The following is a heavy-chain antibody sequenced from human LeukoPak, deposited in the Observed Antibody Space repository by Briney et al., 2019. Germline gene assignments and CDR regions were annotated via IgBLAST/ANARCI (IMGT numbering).Heavy chain of an antibody. D-gene: IGHD5-12*01. J-gene: IGHJ6*02. CDR1: GFIFSDYY. CDR2: ISNSGSTI. Sequence: GGSLRLSCAASGFIFSDYYMSWIRQAPGKGLEWVSYISNSGSTIYYADSVKGRFTISRDNAKNSLYLQMNSLRAEDTAVYYCARDIIDSGYYYYYYGMDVWGQGTTVTVSS. V-gene: IGHV3-11*01. CDR3: ARDIIDSGYYYYYYGMDV.